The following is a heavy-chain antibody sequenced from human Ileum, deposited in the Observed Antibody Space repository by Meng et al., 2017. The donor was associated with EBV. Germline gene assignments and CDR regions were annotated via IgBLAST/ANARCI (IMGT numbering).Heavy chain of an antibody. CDR2: IYHSGST. CDR3: ASGRDYAWHS. CDR1: GDSIRSNNW. D-gene: IGHD4-17*01. V-gene: IGHV4-4*02. Sequence: LREAGPGLLKPSGTLSLPCAVSGDSIRSNNWWSWVRQPPGKGLEWIGEIYHSGSTNYNPSFKSRVTMSVDKSKNQISLNLSSVTAADTAVYYCASGRDYAWHSWGRGTLVTVSS. J-gene: IGHJ4*02.